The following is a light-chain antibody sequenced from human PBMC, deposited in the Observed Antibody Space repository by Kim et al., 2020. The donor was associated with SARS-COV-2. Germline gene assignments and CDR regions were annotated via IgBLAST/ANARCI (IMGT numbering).Light chain of an antibody. J-gene: IGLJ2*01. Sequence: QGKTSWITCGVDNIGSKSVYWYQQTPGQAPVLVIYYDSDRPSGIPERFSGSNSGNTATLTISRVEAGDEADYYCQVWDSRIDRVVFGGGTQLTVL. CDR1: NIGSKS. V-gene: IGLV3-21*04. CDR3: QVWDSRIDRVV. CDR2: YDS.